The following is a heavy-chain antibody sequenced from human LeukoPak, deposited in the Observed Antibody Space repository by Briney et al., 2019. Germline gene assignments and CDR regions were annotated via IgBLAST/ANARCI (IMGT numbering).Heavy chain of an antibody. CDR2: IIPIFGTV. D-gene: IGHD4-17*01. J-gene: IGHJ4*02. CDR3: ANLLDYGDASGFDY. Sequence: AVKVSCKASVGRFITCAISWMRQAPAQGLEWMGKIIPIFGTVNYAQDYQGRLTITTDDFTGTAYMELSSLRSEDTAVYYCANLLDYGDASGFDYWGQGTLVSVSS. CDR1: VGRFITCA. V-gene: IGHV1-69*05.